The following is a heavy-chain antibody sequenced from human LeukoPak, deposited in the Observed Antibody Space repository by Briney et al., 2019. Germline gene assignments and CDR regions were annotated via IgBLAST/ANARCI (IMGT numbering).Heavy chain of an antibody. CDR3: ARERYGDQTFDY. D-gene: IGHD4-17*01. V-gene: IGHV4-59*01. CDR2: IYYSGST. Sequence: SETLSLTCTVSGGSISSYYWSWIRQPPGEGLEWIGYIYYSGSTNYNPSLKSRVTISVDTSKNQFSLKLSSVTAADTAVYYCARERYGDQTFDYWGQGTLVTVSS. CDR1: GGSISSYY. J-gene: IGHJ4*02.